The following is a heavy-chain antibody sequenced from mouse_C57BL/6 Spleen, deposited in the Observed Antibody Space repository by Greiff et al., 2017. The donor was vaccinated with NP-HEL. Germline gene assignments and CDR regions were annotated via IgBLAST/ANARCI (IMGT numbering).Heavy chain of an antibody. CDR3: ARDYYGSSYWWYFDV. CDR1: GFTFSSYT. D-gene: IGHD1-1*01. CDR2: ISDGGSYT. V-gene: IGHV5-4*01. Sequence: EVMLVESGGGLVKPGGSLKLSCAASGFTFSSYTMSWVRQTPEKRLEWVATISDGGSYTYYPDNVKGRFTISRDNAKNNLYLQMSHLKSEDTAMYYCARDYYGSSYWWYFDVWGTGTTVTVSS. J-gene: IGHJ1*03.